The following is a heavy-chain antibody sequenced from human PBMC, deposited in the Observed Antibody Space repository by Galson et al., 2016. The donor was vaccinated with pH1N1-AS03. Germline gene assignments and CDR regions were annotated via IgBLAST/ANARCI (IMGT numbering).Heavy chain of an antibody. Sequence: SLRLSCAASGFTFRNYAMSWVRQAPGKGLEWVSAISGDGSVTHYADSVKGRFTISRDSAKNSLNLQMNSLRAEDTALYYCIKGGAASADFFDIWGQGTMVTVSS. V-gene: IGHV3-23*01. CDR1: GFTFRNYA. CDR2: ISGDGSVT. CDR3: IKGGAASADFFDI. D-gene: IGHD3/OR15-3a*01. J-gene: IGHJ3*02.